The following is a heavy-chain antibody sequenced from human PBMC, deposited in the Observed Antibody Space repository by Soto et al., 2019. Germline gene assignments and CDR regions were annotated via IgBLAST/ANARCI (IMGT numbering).Heavy chain of an antibody. V-gene: IGHV4-59*01. J-gene: IGHJ3*02. CDR2: IYYSGST. CDR1: GGSISSYY. CDR3: ARDGAGYATDAFDI. D-gene: IGHD3-10*01. Sequence: QVQLQESGPGLVNPSETLSLTCTVSGGSISSYYWSWIRQPPGKGLEWIGYIYYSGSTNYNPSLKSRVTITVDTSKKQFSLKLSSVTAADTAVYYCARDGAGYATDAFDIWGQGTMLTVSS.